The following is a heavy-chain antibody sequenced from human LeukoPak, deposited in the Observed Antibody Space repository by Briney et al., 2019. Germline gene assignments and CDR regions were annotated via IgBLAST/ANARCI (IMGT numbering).Heavy chain of an antibody. J-gene: IGHJ4*02. D-gene: IGHD3-22*01. V-gene: IGHV3-21*06. CDR2: ISPTGRST. CDR1: GFTFSSYT. CDR3: ARDFTGESGYSGY. Sequence: GGSLRLSCAASGFTFSSYTMNWVRQAPGKGLEWVSSISPTGRSTWHADSVEGRFTISRDNAKDSLYLQMSSLRAEDTAMYFCARDFTGESGYSGYWGQGTLVTVSS.